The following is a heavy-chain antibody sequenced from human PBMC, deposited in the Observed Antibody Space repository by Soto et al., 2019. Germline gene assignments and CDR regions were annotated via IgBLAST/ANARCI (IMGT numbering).Heavy chain of an antibody. D-gene: IGHD3-22*01. CDR3: AGSNYYDSSGYYYFDY. J-gene: IGHJ4*02. Sequence: PSETLSLTCAVYGGSISSGGYSWSWIRQPPGKGLEWIGYIYHSGSTYYNPSLKSRVTISVDRSKNQFSLKLSSVTAADTAVYYCAGSNYYDSSGYYYFDYWGQGTLVTVSS. CDR2: IYHSGST. V-gene: IGHV4-30-2*01. CDR1: GGSISSGGYS.